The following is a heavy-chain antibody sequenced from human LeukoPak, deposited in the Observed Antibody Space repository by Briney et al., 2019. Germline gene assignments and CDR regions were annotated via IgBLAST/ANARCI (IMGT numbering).Heavy chain of an antibody. D-gene: IGHD3-22*01. CDR3: AKNGPYDSSGYYLYYFDY. V-gene: IGHV3-23*01. CDR1: GFTFSSYA. Sequence: GGSLRLSCAASGFTFSSYAISWVRQAPGKGLEWVSAISASGGGTYYADSVKGRFTISRDNSKNTLYLQMNSLRAEDTAVYYCAKNGPYDSSGYYLYYFDYWGQGTLVTVSS. J-gene: IGHJ4*02. CDR2: ISASGGGT.